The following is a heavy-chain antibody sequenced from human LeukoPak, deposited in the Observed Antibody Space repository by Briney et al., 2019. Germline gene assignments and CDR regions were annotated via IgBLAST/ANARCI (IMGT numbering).Heavy chain of an antibody. CDR3: AKAEYYDILTGYYSDY. J-gene: IGHJ4*02. CDR2: ISGSGGST. CDR1: GFTFSSYS. Sequence: PGGSLRLSCAASGFTFSSYSMNWVRQAPGKGLEWVSAISGSGGSTYYADSVKGRFTISRDNSKNTLYLQMNSLRAEDTAVYYCAKAEYYDILTGYYSDYWGQGTLVTVSS. V-gene: IGHV3-23*01. D-gene: IGHD3-9*01.